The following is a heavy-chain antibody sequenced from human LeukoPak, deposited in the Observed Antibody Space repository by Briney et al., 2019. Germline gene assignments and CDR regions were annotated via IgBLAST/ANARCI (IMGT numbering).Heavy chain of an antibody. Sequence: GGSLRLSCAASGFTFSNYAMSWVRQAPGKGLEWVSAITGSGSGIYYADSMKSRFTISRDNSKNTLYLQINSLRAEDAAVYYCAKWGDYDVLTGYYVSDYWGQGTLVTVSS. CDR1: GFTFSNYA. CDR3: AKWGDYDVLTGYYVSDY. J-gene: IGHJ4*02. CDR2: ITGSGSGI. D-gene: IGHD3-9*01. V-gene: IGHV3-23*01.